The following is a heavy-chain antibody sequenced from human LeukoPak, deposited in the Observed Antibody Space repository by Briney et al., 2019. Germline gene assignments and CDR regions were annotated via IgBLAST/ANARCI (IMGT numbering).Heavy chain of an antibody. J-gene: IGHJ3*02. D-gene: IGHD3-22*01. CDR2: IYHSGST. CDR1: GGSISSGGYY. CDR3: ARDIPYYYDSSGYYHDAFDI. V-gene: IGHV4-30-2*01. Sequence: PSETLSLTCTVSGGSISSGGYYWSWIRQPPGKGLEWIGYIYHSGSTYYNPSLKSRVTISVDRSKNQFSLKLSSVTAADTAVYYCARDIPYYYDSSGYYHDAFDIWGQGTMVTVSS.